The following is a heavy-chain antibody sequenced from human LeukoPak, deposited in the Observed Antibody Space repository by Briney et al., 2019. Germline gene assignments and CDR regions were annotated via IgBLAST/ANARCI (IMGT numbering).Heavy chain of an antibody. D-gene: IGHD6-13*01. CDR3: AREGYSSSWYYYYYMDA. CDR2: IIPIFGTA. CDR1: GGTFSSYA. J-gene: IGHJ6*03. V-gene: IGHV1-69*06. Sequence: ASVKVSCKASGGTFSSYAISWVRQAPGQGLEWMGGIIPIFGTANYAQKFQGRVTITADKSTSTAYMELRSLRSDDTAVYYCAREGYSSSWYYYYYMDAWGKGTTVTVSS.